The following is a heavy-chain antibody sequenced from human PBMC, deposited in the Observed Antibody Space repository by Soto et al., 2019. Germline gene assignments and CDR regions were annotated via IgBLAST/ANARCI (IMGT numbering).Heavy chain of an antibody. V-gene: IGHV3-11*06. Sequence: GGSLRLSCEASGFTFTDYHMSWIRQAPGKGLEWVALISETGSHTAYAESVKGRFTISRDNARPSVFLQMNSLRSDDTAVYFCARSLRATSPLTFWGQGTPVTVSS. CDR1: GFTFTDYH. J-gene: IGHJ4*02. CDR3: ARSLRATSPLTF. CDR2: ISETGSHT. D-gene: IGHD7-27*01.